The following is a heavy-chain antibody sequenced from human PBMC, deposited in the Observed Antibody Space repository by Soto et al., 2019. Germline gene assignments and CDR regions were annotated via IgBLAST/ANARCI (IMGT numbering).Heavy chain of an antibody. Sequence: QVQLQESGPGLVKPSETLSLTCTVSGGSISSYYWSWIRQPPGKGLEWIGYIYYSGITNYNPSLESRVNISVDTSKNQFSLKLSSVTAADTAVYYCARYKSNYYYGMDVWGQGTTVTVSS. V-gene: IGHV4-59*01. D-gene: IGHD1-20*01. CDR3: ARYKSNYYYGMDV. J-gene: IGHJ6*02. CDR2: IYYSGIT. CDR1: GGSISSYY.